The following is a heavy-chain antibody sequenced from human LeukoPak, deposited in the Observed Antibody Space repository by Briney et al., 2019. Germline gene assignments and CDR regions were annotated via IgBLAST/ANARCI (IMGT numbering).Heavy chain of an antibody. D-gene: IGHD1-26*01. CDR1: GFTFSSYT. J-gene: IGHJ4*02. CDR2: ISSSSSYI. Sequence: GGSLRLSCAASGFTFSSYTMNWVRQAPGKGLEWVSSISSSSSYIYYADSVEGRFTISRDNAKNSLYLQMNSLRAEDTALYYCAAGSGVGPTIVNSWGQGTLVTVSS. CDR3: AAGSGVGPTIVNS. V-gene: IGHV3-21*01.